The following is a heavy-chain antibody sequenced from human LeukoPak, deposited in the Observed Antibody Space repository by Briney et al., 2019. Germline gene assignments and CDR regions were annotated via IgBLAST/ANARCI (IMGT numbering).Heavy chain of an antibody. D-gene: IGHD3-22*01. CDR2: IIPIFGTA. V-gene: IGHV1-69*13. Sequence: ASVKVSCKASGGTFSSYAISWVRQAPGQGLEWMGGIIPIFGTANYAQKFQGRVTITADESTSTAYMELSSLRSEDTAVYYCGRESGGYYDSWFDPWGQGTLVTVSS. CDR1: GGTFSSYA. CDR3: GRESGGYYDSWFDP. J-gene: IGHJ5*02.